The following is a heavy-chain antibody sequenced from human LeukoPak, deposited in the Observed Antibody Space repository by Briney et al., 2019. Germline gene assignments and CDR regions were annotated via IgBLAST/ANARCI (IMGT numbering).Heavy chain of an antibody. V-gene: IGHV3-21*01. Sequence: GGSLRLSCAASGFTFSSYSMNWVRQAPGKGLEWVSSISSSNTYIYYADSVKGRFTISRDNAKNSLYLQMNSLRAEDTAVYYCARHGSGSYREVWFDPWGQGTLVTVSS. J-gene: IGHJ5*02. CDR2: ISSSNTYI. CDR1: GFTFSSYS. CDR3: ARHGSGSYREVWFDP. D-gene: IGHD3-10*01.